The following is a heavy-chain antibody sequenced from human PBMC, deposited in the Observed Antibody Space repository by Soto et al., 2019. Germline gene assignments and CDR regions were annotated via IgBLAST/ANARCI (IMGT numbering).Heavy chain of an antibody. D-gene: IGHD3-10*01. Sequence: SETLSLTCTVSGGSISSGDYYWSWIRQPPGKGLEWIGYIYYSGSTYYNPSLKSRVTISVDTSKNKFSLKLSSVTAADTAVYYCARVAWITMVRGVTGEFDPWGQGTLVTVSS. CDR2: IYYSGST. CDR3: ARVAWITMVRGVTGEFDP. V-gene: IGHV4-30-4*01. J-gene: IGHJ5*02. CDR1: GGSISSGDYY.